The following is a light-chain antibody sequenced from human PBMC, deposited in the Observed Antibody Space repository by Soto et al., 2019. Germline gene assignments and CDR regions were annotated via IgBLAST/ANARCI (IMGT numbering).Light chain of an antibody. J-gene: IGKJ1*01. CDR1: QIFSSSN. Sequence: DIVLTQSPDTLSLSPGGRATLSCSASQIFSSSNFAWYQQKPAQAPRLLIYGASRRAPGIPERFSGSGSGTDFTLTISRLEPEDFAVYYCQQYLTSPKTFGQGTKVDNK. CDR3: QQYLTSPKT. V-gene: IGKV3-20*01. CDR2: GAS.